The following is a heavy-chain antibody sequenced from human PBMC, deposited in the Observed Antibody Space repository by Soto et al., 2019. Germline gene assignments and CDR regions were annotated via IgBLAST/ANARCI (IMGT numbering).Heavy chain of an antibody. V-gene: IGHV4-39*01. CDR2: IYYSGST. D-gene: IGHD3-22*01. CDR1: GGSISSSSYY. CDR3: ARQEQRITMIVVVIPDAFDI. J-gene: IGHJ3*02. Sequence: SETLSLTCTVSGGSISSSSYYWGWIRQPPGKGLEWIGSIYYSGSTYYNPSLKSRVTISVDTSKNQFSLKLSSVTAADTAVYYCARQEQRITMIVVVIPDAFDIWGQGTMVTVSS.